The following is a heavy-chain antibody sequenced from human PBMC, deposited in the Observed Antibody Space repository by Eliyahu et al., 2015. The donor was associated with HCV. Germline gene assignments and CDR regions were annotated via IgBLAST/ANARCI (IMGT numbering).Heavy chain of an antibody. V-gene: IGHV4-34*01. CDR3: ARGSRFLEWLLSGNWFDP. CDR1: GGSFSGYY. Sequence: QVQLQQWGAGLLKPSETLSLTCAVYGGSFSGYYWSWIRQPPGKGLEWIGEINHSGSTNYNPSLKSRVTISVDTSKNQFSLKLSSVTAADTAVYYCARGSRFLEWLLSGNWFDPWGQGTLVTVSS. CDR2: INHSGST. J-gene: IGHJ5*02. D-gene: IGHD3-3*01.